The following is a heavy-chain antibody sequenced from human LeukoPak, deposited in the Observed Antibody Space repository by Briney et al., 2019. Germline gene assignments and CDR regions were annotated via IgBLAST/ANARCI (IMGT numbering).Heavy chain of an antibody. Sequence: PGGSLRLSCAASGFTFRSYAMHWVRQAPGKGLEWVAVTSYDGSSKYYADSVKGRFTISRDNSKNTLYLQMNSLRAEDTAVYFCARDNYSSSWYKGEFVYWGQGTLVTVSS. CDR3: ARDNYSSSWYKGEFVY. V-gene: IGHV3-30-3*01. D-gene: IGHD6-13*01. CDR2: TSYDGSSK. J-gene: IGHJ4*02. CDR1: GFTFRSYA.